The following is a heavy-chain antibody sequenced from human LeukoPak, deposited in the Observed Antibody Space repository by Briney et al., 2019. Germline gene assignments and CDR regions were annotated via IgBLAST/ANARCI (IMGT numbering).Heavy chain of an antibody. V-gene: IGHV3-21*01. Sequence: GGSLRLSCAASGFTFSSYSMNWVRQAPGKGLEWVSSISSSSSYIYYADSVKGRFTISRDNAKNSLYLQMNSLRAEDTAVYYCATSGYCSSTSCLYYGMDVWGQGTTVTVSS. CDR1: GFTFSSYS. D-gene: IGHD2-2*01. CDR2: ISSSSSYI. J-gene: IGHJ6*02. CDR3: ATSGYCSSTSCLYYGMDV.